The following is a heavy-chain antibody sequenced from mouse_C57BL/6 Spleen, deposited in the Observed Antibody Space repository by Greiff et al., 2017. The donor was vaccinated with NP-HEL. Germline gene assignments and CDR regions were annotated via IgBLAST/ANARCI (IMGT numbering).Heavy chain of an antibody. CDR2: INTKNGGT. CDR3: ARSRLRPPAWFAY. V-gene: IGHV1-18*01. CDR1: GYTFTDYN. J-gene: IGHJ3*01. Sequence: EVQLQQSGPELVKPGASVKITCKASGYTFTDYNMDWVKQSHGKSLEWIGDINTKNGGTIYNQKFKGKATLTVDKSSSTAYMELRSLTSEDTAVYYCARSRLRPPAWFAYWGQGTLVTVSA. D-gene: IGHD1-2*01.